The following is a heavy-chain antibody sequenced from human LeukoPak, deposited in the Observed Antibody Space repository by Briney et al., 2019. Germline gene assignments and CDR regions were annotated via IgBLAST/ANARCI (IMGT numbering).Heavy chain of an antibody. CDR2: INWNGGST. D-gene: IGHD4-11*01. CDR3: AREVTHPFDY. J-gene: IGHJ4*02. Sequence: GGSLRFSCAASGFTFDDYGMSWVRQAPGKGLKWVSGINWNGGSTGYADSVKGRFTISRDNAKTSLYLQMNSLRAEDTALYHCAREVTHPFDYWGQGTLVTVSS. V-gene: IGHV3-20*01. CDR1: GFTFDDYG.